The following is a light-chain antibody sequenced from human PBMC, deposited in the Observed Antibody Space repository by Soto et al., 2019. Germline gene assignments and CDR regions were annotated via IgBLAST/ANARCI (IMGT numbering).Light chain of an antibody. J-gene: IGKJ1*01. CDR3: EQYGDSPVT. CDR2: DAS. CDR1: QSVNSY. V-gene: IGKV3-20*01. Sequence: EIVMTQSPGTLSLSPGERATLSCRASQSVNSYLAWYQQKPGQAPRLLISDASDRATGIPDRFSGSGSGTDFTLTISRLVPEDFAVDYCEQYGDSPVTFGQGTRWIS.